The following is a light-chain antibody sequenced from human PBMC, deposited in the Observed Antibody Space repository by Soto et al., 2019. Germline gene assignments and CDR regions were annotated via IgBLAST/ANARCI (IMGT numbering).Light chain of an antibody. Sequence: QSVLTQPPSVSGAPGQRVTISCTGSNSNIGTGYDVHWYQQLPGTAPKLLIYGNNNRPSGVPDRFSGSKSGSSASLAITGLQTEDEADYYCQSYDTSLSNWVFGGGTKLTVL. V-gene: IGLV1-40*01. CDR2: GNN. CDR1: NSNIGTGYD. J-gene: IGLJ3*02. CDR3: QSYDTSLSNWV.